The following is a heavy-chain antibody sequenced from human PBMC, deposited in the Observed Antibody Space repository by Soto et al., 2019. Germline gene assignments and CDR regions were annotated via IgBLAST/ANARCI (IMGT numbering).Heavy chain of an antibody. Sequence: PSETLSLTCTVSGGSISSSSYYWGWIRQPPGKGLEWIGSIYYSGSTYYNPSLKSRVTISVDTSKNQFSLKLSSVTAADTAVYYCATQYYDILTGYYTDYYGMDVWGQGTTVTVSS. CDR1: GGSISSSSYY. CDR3: ATQYYDILTGYYTDYYGMDV. CDR2: IYYSGST. D-gene: IGHD3-9*01. J-gene: IGHJ6*02. V-gene: IGHV4-39*01.